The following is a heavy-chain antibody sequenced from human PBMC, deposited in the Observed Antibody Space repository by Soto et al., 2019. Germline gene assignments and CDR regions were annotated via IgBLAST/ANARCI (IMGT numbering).Heavy chain of an antibody. CDR3: ARAARERWFDP. CDR1: GGSISSYY. J-gene: IGHJ5*02. V-gene: IGHV4-59*12. CDR2: IYYSGST. Sequence: PSETLSLTCTVSGGSISSYYWSWIRQPPGKGLEWIGYIYYSGSTNYNPSLKSRVTISVDRSKNQFSLKLGSVAAADTAVYYCARAARERWFDPWGQGTLVTVSS. D-gene: IGHD2-15*01.